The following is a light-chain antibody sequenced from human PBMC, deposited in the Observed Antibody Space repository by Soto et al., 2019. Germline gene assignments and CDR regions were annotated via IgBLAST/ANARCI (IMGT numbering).Light chain of an antibody. CDR2: GNT. J-gene: IGLJ3*02. CDR1: SSNIGAGYD. Sequence: QSVLTQPPSVSGAPGQRVTISCTGSSSNIGAGYDVHWYQQRPGTAPKLLIFGNTNRPSGVPDRFSGSKSGTSASLAITGLQAEDDADYYCLAYGRGGTLLFGGGTKLTVL. V-gene: IGLV1-40*01. CDR3: LAYGRGGTLL.